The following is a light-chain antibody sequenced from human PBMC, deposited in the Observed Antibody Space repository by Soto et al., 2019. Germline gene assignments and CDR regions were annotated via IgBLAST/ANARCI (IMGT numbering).Light chain of an antibody. CDR2: DVS. CDR1: SSDVGAYNS. V-gene: IGLV2-8*01. CDR3: SSYAGTHIV. J-gene: IGLJ1*01. Sequence: QSALTQPPSASGSPGQSVTVSCTGTSSDVGAYNSFSWYQQHPDKAPKLMIYDVSERPAGVPDCFSGSKSGNTATLTVSGLQAEDEAYYYCSSYAGTHIVFGTGTKLTVL.